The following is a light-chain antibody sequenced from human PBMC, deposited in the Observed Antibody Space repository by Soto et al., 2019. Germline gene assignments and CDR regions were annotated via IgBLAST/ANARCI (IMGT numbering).Light chain of an antibody. CDR2: SIN. CDR3: AAWDDSLNGYV. V-gene: IGLV1-44*01. J-gene: IGLJ1*01. Sequence: QSVLTQPPSASGTPGQRVTISCSGSSSNIGSNTVNWYQQLPGTAPKLLISSINHRPSGVPDRFSGSKSGTSASLAISGLQSEDEADYYCAAWDDSLNGYVFGTGTKLTVL. CDR1: SSNIGSNT.